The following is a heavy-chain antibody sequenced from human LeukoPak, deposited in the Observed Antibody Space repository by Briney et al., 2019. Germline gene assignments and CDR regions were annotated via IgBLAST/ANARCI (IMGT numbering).Heavy chain of an antibody. Sequence: PGGSLRLSCAASGFTFNTYSMNWVRQAPGKGLEWVSSISDNSNYIYYSDSVEGRFTISRDNAKNSLYLQMNSLRAEDTALYYCAKGGARPDPYSGSYYDYWGQGTLVTVSS. J-gene: IGHJ4*02. V-gene: IGHV3-21*04. CDR3: AKGGARPDPYSGSYYDY. CDR1: GFTFNTYS. CDR2: ISDNSNYI. D-gene: IGHD1-26*01.